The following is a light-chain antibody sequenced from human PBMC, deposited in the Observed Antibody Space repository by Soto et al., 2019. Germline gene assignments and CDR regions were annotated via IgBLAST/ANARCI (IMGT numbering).Light chain of an antibody. CDR3: ASWEDSLNGPV. CDR2: SIN. Sequence: QSMVTQPPSASGTPGQRVTISCSGSSSNIGSNFVSWYQRLPGTAPKLLIYSINQRPSGVPDRFSGSKSGTSASLAISGLQSEDEADYFCASWEDSLNGPVFGGGTKVTVL. J-gene: IGLJ3*02. V-gene: IGLV1-44*01. CDR1: SSNIGSNF.